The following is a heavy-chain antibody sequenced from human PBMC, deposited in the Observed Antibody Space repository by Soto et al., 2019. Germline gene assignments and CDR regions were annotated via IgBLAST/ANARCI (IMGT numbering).Heavy chain of an antibody. D-gene: IGHD6-19*01. CDR3: ARDTNGAVAGIRISYYYYGMDV. V-gene: IGHV4-30-4*01. J-gene: IGHJ6*02. Sequence: SETLSLTCTVSGGSIGSGDYYWSWIRQPPGKGLEWIGYIYYSGSTYYNPSLKSRVTISVDTSKNQFSLKLSSVTAADTAVYYCARDTNGAVAGIRISYYYYGMDVWGQGTTVTVSS. CDR2: IYYSGST. CDR1: GGSIGSGDYY.